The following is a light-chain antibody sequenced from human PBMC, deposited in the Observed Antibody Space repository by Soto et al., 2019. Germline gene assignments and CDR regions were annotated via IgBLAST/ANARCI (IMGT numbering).Light chain of an antibody. CDR3: QQRTNWRIT. V-gene: IGKV3-11*01. Sequence: EIVLTQSPAILSLSPGERATLSCRASQSVSSSLAWYQQKPGQAPRLLIYDTSNRATDIPPRFSGSGSGTDFTLTISSLEPEDFAVYYCQQRTNWRITFGQGIRLDIK. CDR1: QSVSSS. J-gene: IGKJ5*01. CDR2: DTS.